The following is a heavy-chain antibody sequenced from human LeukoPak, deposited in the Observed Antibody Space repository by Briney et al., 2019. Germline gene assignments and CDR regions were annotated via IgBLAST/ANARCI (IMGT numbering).Heavy chain of an antibody. CDR3: ARYGYSHYFDY. CDR2: IKQDGSEK. CDR1: AFTFSNYW. Sequence: GGSLRLSCAASAFTFSNYWMTWVRQTPGKGLEWVANIKQDGSEKYYVDSVKGRFTISRDNAKNSLYLQMNSLRAEDTAMYYCARYGYSHYFDYWGQGTLVTVSS. J-gene: IGHJ4*02. V-gene: IGHV3-7*05. D-gene: IGHD5-24*01.